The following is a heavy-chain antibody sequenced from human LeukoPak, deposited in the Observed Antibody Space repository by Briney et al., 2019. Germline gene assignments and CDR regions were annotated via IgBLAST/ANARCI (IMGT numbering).Heavy chain of an antibody. D-gene: IGHD2-2*01. CDR2: ISSSGSTI. V-gene: IGHV3-48*04. J-gene: IGHJ5*02. Sequence: SGGSLRLSCAAPGFTFSSYAMSWVRQAPGKGLEWVSYISSSGSTIYYADSVKGRFTISRDNAKNSLYLQMNSLRAEDTAVYYCARDPVRYCSSTSCSTPPGGWFDPWGQGTLVTVSS. CDR3: ARDPVRYCSSTSCSTPPGGWFDP. CDR1: GFTFSSYA.